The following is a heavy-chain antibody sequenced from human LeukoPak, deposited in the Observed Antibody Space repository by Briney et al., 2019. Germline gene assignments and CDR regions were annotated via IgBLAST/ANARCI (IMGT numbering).Heavy chain of an antibody. CDR3: ASQVGDYGDYYFDY. V-gene: IGHV3-23*01. J-gene: IGHJ4*02. D-gene: IGHD4-17*01. CDR2: ISGSGGST. CDR1: GFTFSSYA. Sequence: GGSLRLSCAASGFTFSSYAMSWVRQAPGKGLEWVSAISGSGGSTYYADSVKGRFTISRDNSKNTLYLQMNSLRAGDTAVYYCASQVGDYGDYYFDYWGQGTLVTVSS.